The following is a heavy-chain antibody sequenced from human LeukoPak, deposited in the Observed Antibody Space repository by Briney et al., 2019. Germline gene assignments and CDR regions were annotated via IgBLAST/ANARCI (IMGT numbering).Heavy chain of an antibody. CDR1: GFSFTSYY. D-gene: IGHD1-1*01. CDR2: IKQDGSEK. Sequence: GGSLRLSCAASGFSFTSYYMAWFRQAPGKGLEWVANIKQDGSEKYYVDSVRGRFTISRDNAKNSLYLQMNSLRAEDTAVYYCARDRGYAMDVWGQGTTVTVSS. CDR3: ARDRGYAMDV. J-gene: IGHJ6*02. V-gene: IGHV3-7*03.